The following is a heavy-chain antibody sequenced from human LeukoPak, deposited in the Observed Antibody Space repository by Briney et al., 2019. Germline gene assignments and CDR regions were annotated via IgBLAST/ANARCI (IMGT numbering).Heavy chain of an antibody. CDR3: AREGVDTAMALSY. CDR1: GGSISSYY. D-gene: IGHD5-18*01. CDR2: IYYSGST. Sequence: KPSETLSLTCTVSGGSISSYYWSWIRQPPGKGLEWIGYIYYSGSTNYNPSLKSRVTISVDTSKNQFSLKLSSVTAADTAVYYCAREGVDTAMALSYWGQGTLVTVSS. V-gene: IGHV4-59*01. J-gene: IGHJ4*02.